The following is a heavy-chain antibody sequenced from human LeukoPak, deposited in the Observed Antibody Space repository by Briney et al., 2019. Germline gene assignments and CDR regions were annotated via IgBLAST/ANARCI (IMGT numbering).Heavy chain of an antibody. CDR1: RFIFSNYD. Sequence: GGSLRLSCAASRFIFSNYDMHWVRQAPGKGLEWVASISYDGGHEYYTDSVKGRFIISRDNSKNTLYLQMNSLRAENTAVYYCARQEGYYFDSWGQGTLVIVSS. CDR3: ARQEGYYFDS. J-gene: IGHJ4*02. CDR2: ISYDGGHE. V-gene: IGHV3-30-3*01.